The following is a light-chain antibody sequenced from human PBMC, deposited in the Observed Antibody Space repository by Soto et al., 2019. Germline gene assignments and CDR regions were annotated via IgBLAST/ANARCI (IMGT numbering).Light chain of an antibody. CDR3: LQHNSYPWT. CDR2: DAS. CDR1: QSVSIW. J-gene: IGKJ1*01. V-gene: IGKV1-5*01. Sequence: DIHLTQSPSTLSASVGDRVTITCRASQSVSIWLAWYRQKPGKAPEVLVWDASSLQSGVPSRFSGSGSGTEFTLTISSLQPEDFATYYCLQHNSYPWTFGQGTTGDIK.